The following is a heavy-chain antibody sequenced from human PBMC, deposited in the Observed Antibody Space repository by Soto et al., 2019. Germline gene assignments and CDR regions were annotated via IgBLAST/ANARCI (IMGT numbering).Heavy chain of an antibody. J-gene: IGHJ4*02. D-gene: IGHD6-19*01. CDR1: GFTFDDYA. CDR2: ISWNSGSI. V-gene: IGHV3-9*01. Sequence: GGSLRLSCAASGFTFDDYAMHWVRQAPGKGLEWVSGISWNSGSIGYADSVKGQFTISRDNAKNSLYLQMNSLRAEDTALYYCAKGRYSSGWYYFDYWGQGTLVTVSS. CDR3: AKGRYSSGWYYFDY.